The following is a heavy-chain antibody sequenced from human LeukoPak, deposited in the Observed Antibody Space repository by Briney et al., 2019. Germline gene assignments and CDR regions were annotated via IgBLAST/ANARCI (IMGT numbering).Heavy chain of an antibody. D-gene: IGHD6-13*01. CDR2: ISFDGSAK. V-gene: IGHV3-30*18. CDR3: AKDRVTAAGYYFDY. J-gene: IGHJ4*02. Sequence: PGRSLRLSCAASGFTFSSYGLHWVRQAPGKGLEWVSVISFDGSAKYYADSVKGRFTISRDSSKNTLYLQMTSLRAEDTAVYYCAKDRVTAAGYYFDYWGQGTLVTVSS. CDR1: GFTFSSYG.